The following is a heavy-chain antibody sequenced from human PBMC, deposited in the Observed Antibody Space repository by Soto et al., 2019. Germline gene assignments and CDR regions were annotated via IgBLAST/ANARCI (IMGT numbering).Heavy chain of an antibody. D-gene: IGHD5-18*01. J-gene: IGHJ4*02. V-gene: IGHV3-21*01. CDR2: ISSSNSYI. CDR3: ASTSRGYSYDQSDY. CDR1: GFTFSTYS. Sequence: EVQLVESGGGLVKPGGSLRLSCAASGFTFSTYSMNWVRQAPGKGLEWVSSISSSNSYIYYADSVKGRFTISRDNAKNSLYLQMNSLRAEGTAVYYCASTSRGYSYDQSDYWGQGTLVTVSS.